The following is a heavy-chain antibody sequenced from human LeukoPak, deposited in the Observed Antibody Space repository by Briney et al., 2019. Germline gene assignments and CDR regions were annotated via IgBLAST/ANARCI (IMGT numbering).Heavy chain of an antibody. CDR1: GFTFSNYG. Sequence: PGGSLRLSCAASGFTFSNYGMHWVRQAPGKGLEWVAFIRYDGSNKYYADSVKGRFTISRDNSKSTLYLQMNSLRAEGTAVHYCAKTKDSSSWYAMGRGAFDYWGQGTLVTVSS. D-gene: IGHD6-13*01. CDR3: AKTKDSSSWYAMGRGAFDY. V-gene: IGHV3-30*02. CDR2: IRYDGSNK. J-gene: IGHJ4*02.